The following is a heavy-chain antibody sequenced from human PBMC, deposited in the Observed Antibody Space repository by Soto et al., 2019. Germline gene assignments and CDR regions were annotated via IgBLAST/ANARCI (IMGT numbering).Heavy chain of an antibody. D-gene: IGHD6-13*01. V-gene: IGHV2-5*02. CDR1: GFSLSTSGVG. CDR3: AHMRKQLVGEYYYYGMDV. Sequence: QITLKESGPTLVKPTQTLTLTCTFSGFSLSTSGVGVGWIRQPPGKALEWLALIYWDDDKRYSPSLKSRLTITKDXXKXQXVLTMTNMDPVDTATYYCAHMRKQLVGEYYYYGMDVWGQGTTVTVSS. CDR2: IYWDDDK. J-gene: IGHJ6*02.